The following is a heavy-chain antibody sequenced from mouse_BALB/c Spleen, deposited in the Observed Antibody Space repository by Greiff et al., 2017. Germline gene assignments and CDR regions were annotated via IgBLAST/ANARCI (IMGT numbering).Heavy chain of an antibody. CDR3: ARRQAGGGDMDN. V-gene: IGHV5-6*01. J-gene: IGHJ4*01. Sequence: EVQRVESGGDLVKPGGSLKLSCAASGFPFSSYGMSWVRQTPDKRLEWVATISSGGSYTYYPDSVKGRFTISRDNAKNTLYLQMSSLKSEDTAMYYSARRQAGGGDMDNWGQGTSVTVSS. D-gene: IGHD2-13*01. CDR2: ISSGGSYT. CDR1: GFPFSSYG.